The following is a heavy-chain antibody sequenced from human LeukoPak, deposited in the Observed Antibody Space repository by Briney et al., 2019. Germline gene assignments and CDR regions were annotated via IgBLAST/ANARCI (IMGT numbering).Heavy chain of an antibody. V-gene: IGHV3-7*03. CDR2: IKQDGSEK. CDR1: GYSFSNNW. D-gene: IGHD1-1*01. Sequence: GGSLRLSCAASGYSFSNNWMSWVRQAAGKGLEWVANIKQDGSEKYYVDSVKGRFTISRDNAKNSVYLQMNSLRAEDTAVYYCASKTGTTGEAFDYWGQGTLVTVSS. CDR3: ASKTGTTGEAFDY. J-gene: IGHJ4*02.